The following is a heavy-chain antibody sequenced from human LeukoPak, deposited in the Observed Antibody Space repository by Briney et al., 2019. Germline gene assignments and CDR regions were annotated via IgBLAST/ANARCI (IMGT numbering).Heavy chain of an antibody. CDR2: INPNSGGT. J-gene: IGHJ4*02. D-gene: IGHD3-10*01. CDR3: ARTMVRGVIPYFDY. CDR1: GYTFTGYY. Sequence: GASVKVSCKASGYTFTGYYMHWVRQAPGQGLEWMGWINPNSGGTNYAQKFQGRVTMTRDTSISTAYMELSRVRSDDTAVYYCARTMVRGVIPYFDYWGQGTLVTVSS. V-gene: IGHV1-2*02.